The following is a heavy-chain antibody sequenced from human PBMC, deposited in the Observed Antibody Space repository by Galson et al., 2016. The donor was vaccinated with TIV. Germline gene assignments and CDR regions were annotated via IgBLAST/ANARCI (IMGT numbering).Heavy chain of an antibody. J-gene: IGHJ5*02. V-gene: IGHV1-69*15. CDR1: GGTFNIYA. Sequence: SCKASGGTFNIYAISWVRQAPGQGLEWMGRIIPIFGTTKYAQKFQGRVTITADESTDTVYVELNSLTSEDTAVYYCARATNYYDNWFDPWGQGTLVTVSS. CDR2: IIPIFGTT. CDR3: ARATNYYDNWFDP. D-gene: IGHD3-10*01.